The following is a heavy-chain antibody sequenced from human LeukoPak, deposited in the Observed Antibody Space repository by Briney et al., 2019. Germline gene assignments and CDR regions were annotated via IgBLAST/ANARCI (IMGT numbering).Heavy chain of an antibody. CDR3: AKDQDYYFDY. CDR2: ISYDGSNK. V-gene: IGHV3-30*18. Sequence: PGRSLRLSCAASGFTFSSYVMHWVRPAPGKGLEWVAVISYDGSNKYYADSVKGGFTISRDNSKNTLYLQMNSLRAEDTAVYYCAKDQDYYFDYWGQGTLVTVSS. J-gene: IGHJ4*02. CDR1: GFTFSSYV.